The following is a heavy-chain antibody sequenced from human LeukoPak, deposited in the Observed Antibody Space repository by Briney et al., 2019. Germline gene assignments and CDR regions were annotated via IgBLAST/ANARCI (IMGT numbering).Heavy chain of an antibody. CDR1: GFIFSSYR. CDR3: AKAPVTSCRGAFCYPFDY. CDR2: ISSSGSYI. J-gene: IGHJ4*02. D-gene: IGHD2-15*01. Sequence: GGSLRLSCAASGFIFSSYRMNWVRQAPGKGLEWVSSISSSGSYIYYADSVKGRFTISRDNAKNSLYLQMNSLRAEDAAVYYCAKAPVTSCRGAFCYPFDYWGQGTLVTVSS. V-gene: IGHV3-21*04.